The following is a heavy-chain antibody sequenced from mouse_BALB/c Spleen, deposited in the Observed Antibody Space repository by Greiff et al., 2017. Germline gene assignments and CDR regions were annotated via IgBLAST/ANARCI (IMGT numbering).Heavy chain of an antibody. Sequence: QVQLQQSGAELVRPGASVTLSCKASGYTFTDYEMHWVKQTPVHGLEWIGAIDPETGGTAYNQKFKGKATLTADKSSSTAYMELRSLTSEDSAVYYCTRSVWAYWGQWTLVTVSA. J-gene: IGHJ3*01. CDR1: GYTFTDYE. CDR2: IDPETGGT. V-gene: IGHV1-15*01. CDR3: TRSVWAY.